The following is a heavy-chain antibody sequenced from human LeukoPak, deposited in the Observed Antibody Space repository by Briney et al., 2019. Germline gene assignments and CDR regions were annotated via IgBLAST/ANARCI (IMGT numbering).Heavy chain of an antibody. D-gene: IGHD1-26*01. V-gene: IGHV3-74*01. CDR2: INSDGSST. J-gene: IGHJ4*02. CDR1: GFTFSSYW. Sequence: GGSLRLSCAASGFTFSSYWMHWVRQAPGKGLVWVSRINSDGSSTSYADSVKGRFTISRDNAKNTLYLQMNSLRAEDTAVYYCARSRIVGALGYWGQGTLVTVSS. CDR3: ARSRIVGALGY.